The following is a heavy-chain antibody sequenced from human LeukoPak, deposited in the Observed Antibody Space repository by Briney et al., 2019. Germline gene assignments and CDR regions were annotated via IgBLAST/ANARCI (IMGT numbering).Heavy chain of an antibody. CDR3: AEGSGSLDY. CDR1: GFTFSSYA. J-gene: IGHJ4*02. V-gene: IGHV3-23*01. CDR2: ISGSGGTT. Sequence: GGSLRLSCAASGFTFSSYAMSWVRQAPGKGLEWVSVISGSGGTTYYADSVKGRFTISRDSSKNTVYLQMNSLRAEDTAVYYCAEGSGSLDYWGQGALVTVSS. D-gene: IGHD1-26*01.